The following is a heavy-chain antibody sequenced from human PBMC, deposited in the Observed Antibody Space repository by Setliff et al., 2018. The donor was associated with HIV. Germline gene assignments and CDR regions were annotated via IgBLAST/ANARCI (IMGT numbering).Heavy chain of an antibody. Sequence: SETLSLTCNISGVSIPTNYWNWIRQPAGKGLEWIGRIYTTGGTNYNPALKSRVTMSIDTSKNQISLKLNSVTAADTATYYCARSNPGITAGLLAYWGPGTLATVSS. J-gene: IGHJ4*02. CDR3: ARSNPGITAGLLAY. CDR1: GVSIPTNY. CDR2: IYTTGGT. V-gene: IGHV4-4*07. D-gene: IGHD6-13*01.